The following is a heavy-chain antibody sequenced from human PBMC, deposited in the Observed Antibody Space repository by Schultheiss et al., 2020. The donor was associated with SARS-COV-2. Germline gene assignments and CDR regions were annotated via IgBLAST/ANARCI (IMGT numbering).Heavy chain of an antibody. V-gene: IGHV2-5*08. CDR3: AHSRGVSTAYFHGLDV. CDR1: GGSISSYYW. J-gene: IGHJ6*02. D-gene: IGHD3-9*01. Sequence: TLSLTCTVSGGSISSYYWSWIRQPPGKALEWLALIYWDDDKRYSPSLKSRLTITKDTSKNQVVLTVTNMDAMDTGTYYCAHSRGVSTAYFHGLDVWGPGTTVTVSS. CDR2: IYWDDDK.